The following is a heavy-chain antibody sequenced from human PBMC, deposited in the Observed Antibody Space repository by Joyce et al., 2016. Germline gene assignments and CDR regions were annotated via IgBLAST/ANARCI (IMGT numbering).Heavy chain of an antibody. D-gene: IGHD3-16*01. CDR2: IHYTGAT. CDR3: ARGTDYVWVSP. V-gene: IGHV4-34*02. J-gene: IGHJ4*02. Sequence: QVQLQQWGAGLLKPSETLSLTCAVYGASFILYPYWFNWIRQSPEEGLEWIGEIHYTGATNYDPSFKSRVTMSVDTSKGQFLLKLTSMTAADTAVYYCARGTDYVWVSPWCQGTLVTVSS. CDR1: GASFILYPYW.